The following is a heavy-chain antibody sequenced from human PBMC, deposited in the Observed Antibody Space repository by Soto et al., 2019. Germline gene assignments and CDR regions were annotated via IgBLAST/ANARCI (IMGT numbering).Heavy chain of an antibody. J-gene: IGHJ5*02. Sequence: QVQLVQSGAEVKKPGSSVKVSCKASGGTLSSYTISWVRQAPGQGLEWMGRIIPILGIANYAQKFQGRVTITADKSTSTAYMELSSLRSEDTAVYYCARSYGEKGWFDPWGQGTLVTVSS. CDR2: IIPILGIA. CDR3: ARSYGEKGWFDP. D-gene: IGHD4-17*01. V-gene: IGHV1-69*02. CDR1: GGTLSSYT.